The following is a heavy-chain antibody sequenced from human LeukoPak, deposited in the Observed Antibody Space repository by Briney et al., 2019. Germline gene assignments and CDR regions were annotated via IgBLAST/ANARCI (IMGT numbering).Heavy chain of an antibody. D-gene: IGHD3-22*01. CDR2: IIPIFGTA. J-gene: IGHJ4*02. CDR1: GGTFSSYA. Sequence: SVKVSCKASGGTFSSYAIIWVRQAPGQGLEWMGGIIPIFGTANYAQKFQGRVTITPDESTSTAYMELSSLRSEDTAVYYCARTPNYYDSSGYYYWGQGTLVTVSS. CDR3: ARTPNYYDSSGYYY. V-gene: IGHV1-69*01.